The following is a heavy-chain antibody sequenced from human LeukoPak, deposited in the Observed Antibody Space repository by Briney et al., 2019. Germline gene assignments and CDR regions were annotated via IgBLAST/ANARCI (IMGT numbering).Heavy chain of an antibody. V-gene: IGHV3-23*01. CDR1: GFTFSSYA. CDR3: AKDHREWLVSFEFDY. Sequence: GGSLRLSCAASGFTFSSYAMSWVRQAPGKGLEWVSAISGSGGSTYYADSVKGRFTVSRDNSKNTLYLQMNSLRAEDTAVYYCAKDHREWLVSFEFDYWGQGTLVTVSS. D-gene: IGHD6-19*01. J-gene: IGHJ4*02. CDR2: ISGSGGST.